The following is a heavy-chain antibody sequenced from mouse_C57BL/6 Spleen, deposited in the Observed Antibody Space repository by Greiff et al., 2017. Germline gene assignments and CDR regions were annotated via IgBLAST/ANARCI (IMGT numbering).Heavy chain of an antibody. D-gene: IGHD1-1*01. V-gene: IGHV1-72*01. J-gene: IGHJ4*01. CDR1: GYTFTSYW. CDR2: IDPNSGGT. CDR3: ANSLITTVVDDYAMDY. Sequence: QVQLKESGAELVKPGASVKLSCKASGYTFTSYWMHWVKQRPGRGLEWIGRIDPNSGGTKYNEKFKSKATLTVDKPSSTAYMQLSSLTSEDSAVYYCANSLITTVVDDYAMDYWGQGTSVTVSS.